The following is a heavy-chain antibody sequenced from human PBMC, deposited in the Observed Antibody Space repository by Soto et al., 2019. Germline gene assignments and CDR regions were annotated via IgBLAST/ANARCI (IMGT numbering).Heavy chain of an antibody. CDR2: ISAYNGKT. D-gene: IGHD1-26*01. J-gene: IGHJ5*02. CDR3: AIVGATTVMGGWFDP. Sequence: QVQLVQSGAEVKKPGASVKVSCKASGYTFTSYGISWVRQAPEQGLEWMGWISAYNGKTNYAQKLQGRVTMTTDTSTSTAYMELRILRSDDTGVYYCAIVGATTVMGGWFDPWGQGTLVTVSS. V-gene: IGHV1-18*01. CDR1: GYTFTSYG.